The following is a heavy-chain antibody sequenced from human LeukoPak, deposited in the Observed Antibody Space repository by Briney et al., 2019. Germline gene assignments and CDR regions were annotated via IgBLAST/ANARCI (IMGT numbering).Heavy chain of an antibody. J-gene: IGHJ4*02. D-gene: IGHD2-21*02. CDR3: AKARHIVVVTAIPFDY. V-gene: IGHV3-23*01. CDR2: ISGSGGRT. CDR1: GFTFSSYA. Sequence: GGSLRLSCAASGFTFSSYAMSWVRQAPGKRLEGVSAISGSGGRTYYADAVKGRFTISRDNSKNTLYLQMNSLRAEDTAVYCCAKARHIVVVTAIPFDYWGQGTLVTVSS.